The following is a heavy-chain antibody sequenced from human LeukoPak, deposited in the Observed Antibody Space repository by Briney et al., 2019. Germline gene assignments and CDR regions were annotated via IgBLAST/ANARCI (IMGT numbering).Heavy chain of an antibody. D-gene: IGHD6-13*01. CDR2: IYYSGST. Sequence: SETLSLTCTVSGGSISSYYWSWIRQPPGKGLEWIGYIYYSGSTNYNPSLKSRVTISVDTSKNQFSLKLSSVTAADTAVYYCARWVAAAPAFDYWGQGTLVTVSS. J-gene: IGHJ4*02. CDR1: GGSISSYY. V-gene: IGHV4-59*08. CDR3: ARWVAAAPAFDY.